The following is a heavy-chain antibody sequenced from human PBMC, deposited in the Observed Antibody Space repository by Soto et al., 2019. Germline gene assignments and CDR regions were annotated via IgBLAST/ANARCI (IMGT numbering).Heavy chain of an antibody. CDR3: TADPAYYDYWSAYLGWFDP. V-gene: IGHV3-15*01. CDR1: RFTLSNAW. J-gene: IGHJ5*02. Sequence: EVQLVESGGGLVKPGGSLRLSCAASRFTLSNAWMNWVRQAPGKGLEWVGRIKSKTDGGTTDYAAPVKGRFTISRDDLKNTLSLQMNSLRPEDTAVYYCTADPAYYDYWSAYLGWFDPWGQGTLVTVSS. D-gene: IGHD3-3*01. CDR2: IKSKTDGGTT.